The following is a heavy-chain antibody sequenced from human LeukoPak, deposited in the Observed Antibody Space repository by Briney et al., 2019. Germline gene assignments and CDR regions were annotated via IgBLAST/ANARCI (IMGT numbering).Heavy chain of an antibody. J-gene: IGHJ4*02. Sequence: GGSLRLSCEASGFTFSSYSMNWVRQAPGKGLEWVSSISSSSSYIYYADSVKGRFTISRGNAKNSLYLQMNSLRAEDTAVYYCARLPDGGSSSSDYWGQGTLVTVSS. CDR1: GFTFSSYS. V-gene: IGHV3-21*01. CDR2: ISSSSSYI. D-gene: IGHD6-6*01. CDR3: ARLPDGGSSSSDY.